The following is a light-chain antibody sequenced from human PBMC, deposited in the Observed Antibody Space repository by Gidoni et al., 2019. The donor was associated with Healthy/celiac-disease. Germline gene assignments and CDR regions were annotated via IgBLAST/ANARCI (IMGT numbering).Light chain of an antibody. V-gene: IGLV1-40*01. CDR1: SSNIGAGYD. J-gene: IGLJ2*01. Sequence: QSVLTQPPSVSWAPGQRVTISCTGSSSNIGAGYDVHWYQQLPGTAPKLLIYGNSNRPSGVPDRFSGSKFGTSASLAITGLQAEDEADYYCQSYDSSLSGPVVFGGGTKLTVL. CDR3: QSYDSSLSGPVV. CDR2: GNS.